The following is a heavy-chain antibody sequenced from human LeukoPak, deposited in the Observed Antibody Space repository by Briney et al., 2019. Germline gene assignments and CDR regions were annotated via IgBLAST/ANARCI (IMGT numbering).Heavy chain of an antibody. D-gene: IGHD3-10*01. CDR3: ARDREYGTFDY. V-gene: IGHV4-59*01. CDR2: IYYSGST. CDR1: GGSISSYY. J-gene: IGHJ4*02. Sequence: SETLSLTCTVSGGSISSYYWSWIRQPPGQGLEWIGYIYYSGSTNYNPSLKSRVTISVDTSKIQFSLKLSSVTAADTAVYYCARDREYGTFDYWGQGTLVTVSS.